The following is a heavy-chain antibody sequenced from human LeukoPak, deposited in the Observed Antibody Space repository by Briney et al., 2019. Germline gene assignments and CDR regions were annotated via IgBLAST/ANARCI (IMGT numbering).Heavy chain of an antibody. V-gene: IGHV4-34*01. CDR2: INHGGST. J-gene: IGHJ4*02. Sequence: PSETLSLTCAVYGGSFSDSYWSWIRQPPGKGLEWIGEINHGGSTKFNPSLKSRVTISLDTSRNQFSLKVNSVTAADTAVYYCARGVSSSWYDYWGQGTLVTVSS. D-gene: IGHD6-13*01. CDR1: GGSFSDSY. CDR3: ARGVSSSWYDY.